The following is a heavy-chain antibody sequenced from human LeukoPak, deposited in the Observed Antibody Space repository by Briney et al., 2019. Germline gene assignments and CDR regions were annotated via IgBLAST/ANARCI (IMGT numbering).Heavy chain of an antibody. J-gene: IGHJ4*02. CDR1: GGSISSSSYY. CDR2: MYSSGST. CDR3: ARVAVAAREYFDY. V-gene: IGHV4-39*07. Sequence: TPSETLSLTCTVSGGSISSSSYYWGWIRQPPGKGLEWIGSMYSSGSTYYNPSLKSRVTISVDTSKNQFSLKLSSVTAADTAVYYCARVAVAAREYFDYWGQGTLVTVSS. D-gene: IGHD6-19*01.